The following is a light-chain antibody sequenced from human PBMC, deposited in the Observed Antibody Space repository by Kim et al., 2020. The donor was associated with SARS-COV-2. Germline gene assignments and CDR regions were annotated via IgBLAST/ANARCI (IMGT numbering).Light chain of an antibody. J-gene: IGKJ2*01. Sequence: RMTQSPSTLSASLGDRVTVTCRPSQSISEWLAWYQQKPEKAPKLLIYTTSRLGSGAPSRFSGSGSGTEFTLTISSLQADDFATYYCQQYQSYPYTFGQGTKLEI. V-gene: IGKV1-5*03. CDR2: TTS. CDR3: QQYQSYPYT. CDR1: QSISEW.